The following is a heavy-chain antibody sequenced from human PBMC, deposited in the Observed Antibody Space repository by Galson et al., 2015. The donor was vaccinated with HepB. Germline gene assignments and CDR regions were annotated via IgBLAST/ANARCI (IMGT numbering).Heavy chain of an antibody. CDR2: IKSKTDGGTT. V-gene: IGHV3-15*07. CDR1: GFTFSNAW. Sequence: SLRLSCAASGFTFSNAWMNWVRQAPGKGLEWVGRIKSKTDGGTTDYAAPVNGRFTISRDDSKNTLYLQMNSLKTEDTAVYYCTTAGGYSYGYWTEGYYYYGMDVWGQGTTVTVSS. D-gene: IGHD5-18*01. CDR3: TTAGGYSYGYWTEGYYYYGMDV. J-gene: IGHJ6*02.